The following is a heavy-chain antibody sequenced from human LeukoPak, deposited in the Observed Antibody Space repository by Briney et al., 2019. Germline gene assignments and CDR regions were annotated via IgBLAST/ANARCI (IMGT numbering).Heavy chain of an antibody. D-gene: IGHD3-22*01. Sequence: PGGSLRLSCAASGFTFSSYSMNWVRQAPGEGLEWVSSISSSSSYIYYADSVKGRFTISRDNAKNSLYLQMNSLRAEDTAVYYCARDYYDSSGYYDYWGQGTLVTVSS. CDR1: GFTFSSYS. CDR2: ISSSSSYI. V-gene: IGHV3-21*01. CDR3: ARDYYDSSGYYDY. J-gene: IGHJ4*02.